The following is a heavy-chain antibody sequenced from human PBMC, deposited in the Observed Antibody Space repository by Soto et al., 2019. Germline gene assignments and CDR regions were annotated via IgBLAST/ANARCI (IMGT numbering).Heavy chain of an antibody. J-gene: IGHJ4*02. D-gene: IGHD6-19*01. V-gene: IGHV1-46*01. Sequence: ASVKVSCKASGYTFTSYYMHWVRQAPGQGLELMGIINPSGGSTSYAQKFQGRVTMTRDTSTSIVYMELSSLRSEDTAVYYCARDLRVAGFDYWGQGTLVTVSS. CDR1: GYTFTSYY. CDR3: ARDLRVAGFDY. CDR2: INPSGGST.